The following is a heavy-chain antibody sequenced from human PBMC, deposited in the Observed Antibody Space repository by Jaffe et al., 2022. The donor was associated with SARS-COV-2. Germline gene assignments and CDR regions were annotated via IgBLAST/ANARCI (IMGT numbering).Heavy chain of an antibody. CDR1: GGSITSSGYY. Sequence: QLQLQESGPGLVKPSETLSLTCTVSGGSITSSGYYWGWIRRPPGRGLEWIGSIYYTGITYYCPSLKSRVTISVDTSRNQFSLKLNSVTAADTAVYYCGRQIWFGEFKNWFDPWGQGTRVTVSS. CDR3: GRQIWFGEFKNWFDP. V-gene: IGHV4-39*01. D-gene: IGHD3-10*01. J-gene: IGHJ5*02. CDR2: IYYTGIT.